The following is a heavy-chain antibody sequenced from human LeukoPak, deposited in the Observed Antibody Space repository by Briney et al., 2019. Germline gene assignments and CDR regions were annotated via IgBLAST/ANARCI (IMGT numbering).Heavy chain of an antibody. J-gene: IGHJ2*01. CDR2: ISSSSSYT. CDR3: ARGPQNYDDSSGVSPWYFDL. Sequence: PGGSLRLSCAASGFTFSSYEMSWIRQAPGKGLEWVSYISSSSSYTNYADSVKGRFTISRDNAKNSLYLQMNSLRAEDTAVYYCARGPQNYDDSSGVSPWYFDLWGRGTLVTVSS. D-gene: IGHD3-22*01. CDR1: GFTFSSYE. V-gene: IGHV3-11*06.